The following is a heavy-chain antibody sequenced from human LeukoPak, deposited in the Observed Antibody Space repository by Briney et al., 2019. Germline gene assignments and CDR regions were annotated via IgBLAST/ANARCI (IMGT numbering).Heavy chain of an antibody. V-gene: IGHV3-7*01. CDR2: IKQDGSEK. Sequence: GGSLRLSCAASGFTFSSYWMSWVRQAPGKGLEWVANIKQDGSEKYYVDSVKGRFTISRDNAKNSLYLQMNSLRAEDTAVYYCARLRGYSYGKLDYRGQGTLVTVSS. CDR1: GFTFSSYW. J-gene: IGHJ4*02. CDR3: ARLRGYSYGKLDY. D-gene: IGHD5-18*01.